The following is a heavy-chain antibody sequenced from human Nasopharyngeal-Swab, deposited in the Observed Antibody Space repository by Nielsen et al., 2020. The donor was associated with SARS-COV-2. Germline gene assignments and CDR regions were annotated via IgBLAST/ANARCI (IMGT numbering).Heavy chain of an antibody. CDR2: INHSGST. CDR3: ARGNGAFDY. D-gene: IGHD4-17*01. J-gene: IGHJ4*02. CDR1: GGSFSGYY. Sequence: SETLSLTCAVYGGSFSGYYWGWIRQPPGKGLERIGEINHSGSTNYNPSLKSRVTISVDTSKNQFSLKLSSVTAADTAVYYCARGNGAFDYWGQGTLVTVSS. V-gene: IGHV4-34*01.